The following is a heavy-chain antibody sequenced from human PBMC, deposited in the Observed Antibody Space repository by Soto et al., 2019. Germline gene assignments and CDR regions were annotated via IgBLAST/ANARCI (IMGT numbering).Heavy chain of an antibody. V-gene: IGHV3-21*02. J-gene: IGHJ4*02. Sequence: EVQLVESGGGLVNPGGSLRLSCAASGFTFSSYSMNWVRQAPGKGLEWVSCISSSSNYIYYADSVKGRFTISRDNGKNSLYLQMKSLRAEDTAVYYCAREGDSASLEYWGQGTLVTVSS. D-gene: IGHD3-16*01. CDR3: AREGDSASLEY. CDR2: ISSSSNYI. CDR1: GFTFSSYS.